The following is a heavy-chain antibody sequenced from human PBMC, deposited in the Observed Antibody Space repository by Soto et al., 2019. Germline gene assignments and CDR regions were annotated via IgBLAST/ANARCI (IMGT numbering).Heavy chain of an antibody. J-gene: IGHJ4*02. CDR1: GFTFSSYF. CDR3: GRDLRDWDSGSYSYDY. V-gene: IGHV3-7*04. D-gene: IGHD1-26*01. CDR2: IKQDGGEK. Sequence: GFLRLVCTAAGFTFSSYFMSLDGQAPGKGLEWVANIKQDGGEKYYVDSVKGRFTISRDNAKNSLYLQMNSLRAEDTAVYYCGRDLRDWDSGSYSYDYWGQGT.